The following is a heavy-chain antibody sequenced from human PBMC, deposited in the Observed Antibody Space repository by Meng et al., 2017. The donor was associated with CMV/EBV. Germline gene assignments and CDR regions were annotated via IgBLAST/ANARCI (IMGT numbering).Heavy chain of an antibody. CDR2: ISSSSSTI. V-gene: IGHV3-48*04. D-gene: IGHD5-18*01. J-gene: IGHJ4*02. CDR1: GFTFSSYS. CDR3: ARDRGIQLWFETVYYCDY. Sequence: GESLKISCAASGFTFSSYSMNWVRQAPGKGLEWVSYISSSSSTIYYADSVKGRFTISRDNAKNSLYLQMNSPRAEDTAVYYCARDRGIQLWFETVYYCDYWGQGTLVTVSS.